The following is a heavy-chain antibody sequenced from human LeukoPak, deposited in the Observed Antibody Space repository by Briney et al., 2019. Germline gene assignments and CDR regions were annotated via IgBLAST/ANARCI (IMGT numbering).Heavy chain of an antibody. CDR3: ARAILELGDYYMDV. CDR2: ISSSRSYI. J-gene: IGHJ6*03. Sequence: PGGSLRLSCAASGFTFSSYSMNWVRQAPGKGLEWVSSISSSRSYIYYADSVKGRFTITRDNAKNSLFLQMNSLRAEDTAVYYCARAILELGDYYMDVWGRGTTVTVSS. V-gene: IGHV3-21*01. CDR1: GFTFSSYS. D-gene: IGHD1-7*01.